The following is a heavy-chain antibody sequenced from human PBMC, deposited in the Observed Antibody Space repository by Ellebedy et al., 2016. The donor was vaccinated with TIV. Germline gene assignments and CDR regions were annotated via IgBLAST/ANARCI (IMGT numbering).Heavy chain of an antibody. Sequence: PGGSLRLSCVASGFTFSLYGIHWVRQAQGKGLAWVAVISYDGRNKYYAESVKGRFTISRDNSRNTLYLQVNSLRAEDTAVYYCASMMPGGTWNDLGYWGQGTLVTVSS. J-gene: IGHJ4*02. D-gene: IGHD1-1*01. CDR2: ISYDGRNK. V-gene: IGHV3-30*03. CDR3: ASMMPGGTWNDLGY. CDR1: GFTFSLYG.